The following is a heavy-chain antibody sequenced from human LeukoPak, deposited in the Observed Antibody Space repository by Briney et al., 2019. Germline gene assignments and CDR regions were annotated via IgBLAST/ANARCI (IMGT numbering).Heavy chain of an antibody. CDR2: INSDGSTT. J-gene: IGHJ4*02. D-gene: IGHD2-2*01. Sequence: GGSLRLSCAASGFTFSSYWMHWVRQAPGKGLVWVSRINSDGSTTTYADSVRGRFTISRDNAKSTLYLQMNSLRAEDTAVYYCASSTQISKYADYWGQGTLVTVSS. CDR3: ASSTQISKYADY. V-gene: IGHV3-74*01. CDR1: GFTFSSYW.